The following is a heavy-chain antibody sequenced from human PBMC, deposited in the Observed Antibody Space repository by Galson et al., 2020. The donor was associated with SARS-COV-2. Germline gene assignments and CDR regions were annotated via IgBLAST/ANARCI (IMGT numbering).Heavy chain of an antibody. V-gene: IGHV3-43*01. D-gene: IGHD1-26*01. CDR3: TTWVFDY. CDR2: ISGDGNSI. Sequence: QAGGSLRLSCAASGFTFEEYTMHWVRQAPGKGLEWISLISGDGNSIDYADSVKGRFTISRDNSKNSLFLQMDSLTTDDTALYYCTTWVFDYWGQGTLVTVSS. CDR1: GFTFEEYT. J-gene: IGHJ4*02.